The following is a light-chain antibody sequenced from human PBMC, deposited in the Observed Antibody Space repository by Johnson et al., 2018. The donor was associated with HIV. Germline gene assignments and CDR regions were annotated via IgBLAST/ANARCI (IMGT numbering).Light chain of an antibody. CDR1: NSNIGYNC. Sequence: QSVLTQSPSVSAAPGQKVTISCSGSNSNIGYNCVSWYQQLPGTAPKLLIYENNKRPSGIPDRFSGSKSGTSATLGITGLQTGDEADYYCGTWDSSLSAYVFGTGTKVTVL. V-gene: IGLV1-51*02. CDR3: GTWDSSLSAYV. CDR2: ENN. J-gene: IGLJ1*01.